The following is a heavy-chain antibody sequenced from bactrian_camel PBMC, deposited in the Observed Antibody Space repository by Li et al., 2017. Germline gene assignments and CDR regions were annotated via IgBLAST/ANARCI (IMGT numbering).Heavy chain of an antibody. V-gene: IGHV3S1*01. CDR1: RYTYKRNC. D-gene: IGHD5*01. Sequence: VQLVESGGGSVQAGGSLTLSCAAGRYTYKRNCMGWFRQRPGKDREGVAVLWIGGAQTTYADSVKGRFTISQDNAKNTLYLHMNSLKPEDTATYYCAAFPEWRPLIDDGGPPGEIGFDYWGQGTQVTVS. J-gene: IGHJ4*01. CDR2: LWIGGAQT. CDR3: AAFPEWRPLIDDGGPPGEIGFDY.